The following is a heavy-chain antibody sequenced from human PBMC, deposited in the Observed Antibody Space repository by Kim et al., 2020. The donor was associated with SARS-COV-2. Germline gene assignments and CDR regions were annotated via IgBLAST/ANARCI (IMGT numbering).Heavy chain of an antibody. Sequence: TEYAAAVKGGFTISRKESKNSLYLQMNSMETEDTAVYYCTRAAGSKTGMDVWGQGTTVTVSS. J-gene: IGHJ6*02. V-gene: IGHV3-72*01. D-gene: IGHD2-2*01. CDR2: T. CDR3: TRAAGSKTGMDV.